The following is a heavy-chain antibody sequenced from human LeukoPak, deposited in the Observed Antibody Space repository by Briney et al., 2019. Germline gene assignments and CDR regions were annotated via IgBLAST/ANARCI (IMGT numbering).Heavy chain of an antibody. D-gene: IGHD3-22*01. J-gene: IGHJ4*02. V-gene: IGHV3-30-3*01. Sequence: GGSLRLSCAASGFTFSSYAMHWVRQAPGKGLEWVAVISYDGSNKCYADSVKGRFTISRDNSKNTLYLQMNSLRAEDTAVYYCARDTYYDSSGYYLEPYYFDYWGQGTLVTVSS. CDR3: ARDTYYDSSGYYLEPYYFDY. CDR2: ISYDGSNK. CDR1: GFTFSSYA.